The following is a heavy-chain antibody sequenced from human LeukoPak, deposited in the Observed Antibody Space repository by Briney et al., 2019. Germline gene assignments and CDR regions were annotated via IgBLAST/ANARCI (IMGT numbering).Heavy chain of an antibody. D-gene: IGHD1-1*01. Sequence: SEPLSLTCSVSGGSISTFYWSWIRQPPGKGLEWIGYIYSNGGTNYNPSLKSRVTMSVDTSKNQFSLKLNSVTAADTAVYYCARQAGTTGIFYWFDPWGQGTLVTVSS. V-gene: IGHV4-59*08. CDR1: GGSISTFY. CDR2: IYSNGGT. J-gene: IGHJ5*02. CDR3: ARQAGTTGIFYWFDP.